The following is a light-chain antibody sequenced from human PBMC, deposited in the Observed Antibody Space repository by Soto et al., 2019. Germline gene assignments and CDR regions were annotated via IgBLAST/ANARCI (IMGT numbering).Light chain of an antibody. J-gene: IGKJ3*01. CDR3: MQGTHWPFT. CDR2: YVS. V-gene: IGKV2-30*01. CDR1: QSLVYGRGNIY. Sequence: DVVMTQSPLSLPVTLGQPASISCRSSQSLVYGRGNIYLNWFQQRPGQSPRRLIYYVSNRDSGVPDRFSGSGSGTHFTLKISRVEAEDVGVYYCMQGTHWPFTLGPGTKVDIK.